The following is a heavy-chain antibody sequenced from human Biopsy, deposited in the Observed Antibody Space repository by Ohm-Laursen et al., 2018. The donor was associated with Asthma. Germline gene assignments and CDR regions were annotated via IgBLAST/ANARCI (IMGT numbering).Heavy chain of an antibody. D-gene: IGHD6-19*01. V-gene: IGHV1-69*13. Sequence: SVKVSCKVPGGTFSNFAISWVRQAPGQGLEWLGGIMTVFGTTNYAQKFQGRVTITADESTSTAYMEVTSLRSEDTAIYYCARCQVGYSSGWSLLLKKIYYSGMDVWGQGTAVNVSS. J-gene: IGHJ6*02. CDR3: ARCQVGYSSGWSLLLKKIYYSGMDV. CDR2: IMTVFGTT. CDR1: GGTFSNFA.